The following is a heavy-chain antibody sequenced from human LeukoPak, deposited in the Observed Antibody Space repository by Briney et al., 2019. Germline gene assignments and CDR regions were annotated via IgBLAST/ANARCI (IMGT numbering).Heavy chain of an antibody. CDR3: AKEVVAAAPPDMTWFDP. Sequence: PGRSLRLSCAASGFTFSSYGMHWVRQAPGKGLEWVAVIWYDGSNKYYADSVKGRFTISRDNSKNTLYLQMNSLRAEDTAVYYCAKEVVAAAPPDMTWFDPWGQGTMVTVSS. CDR2: IWYDGSNK. CDR1: GFTFSSYG. D-gene: IGHD2-15*01. J-gene: IGHJ5*02. V-gene: IGHV3-33*06.